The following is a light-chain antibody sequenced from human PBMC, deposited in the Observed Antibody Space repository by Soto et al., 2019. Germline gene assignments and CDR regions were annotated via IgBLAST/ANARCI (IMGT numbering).Light chain of an antibody. CDR3: QQYNNWPPWT. Sequence: EIVMTQSPATLSVSPGERATLSCRASQSVSSNLAWYQQKPGQAPRLLIYGASTRATGLPARFSGSGSGTEFTLTISSLQSEDFAVYYCQQYNNWPPWTFGQGTKLEI. CDR2: GAS. CDR1: QSVSSN. J-gene: IGKJ1*01. V-gene: IGKV3-15*01.